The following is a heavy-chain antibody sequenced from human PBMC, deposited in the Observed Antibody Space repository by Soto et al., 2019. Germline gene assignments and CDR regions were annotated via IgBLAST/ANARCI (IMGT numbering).Heavy chain of an antibody. V-gene: IGHV3-23*01. CDR3: AKESTVGSPGDYFDS. D-gene: IGHD1-26*01. CDR1: GFTFSSYD. CDR2: IGVYANT. J-gene: IGHJ4*02. Sequence: GGSLRLSCAASGFTFSSYDMNWVRQAPGKGLEWVSAIGVYANTYYADFVKGRFTISRDDSRNTVHLQLNSLRVDDTAVYYCAKESTVGSPGDYFDSRGQGTLVTVSS.